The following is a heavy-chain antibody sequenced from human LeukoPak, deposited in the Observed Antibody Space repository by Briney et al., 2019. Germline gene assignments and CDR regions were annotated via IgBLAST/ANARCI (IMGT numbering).Heavy chain of an antibody. D-gene: IGHD6-6*01. CDR3: ARHVGPIAARPPGWFDP. CDR2: IYYSGST. J-gene: IGHJ5*02. Sequence: SETLSLTCTVSGGSISSYYWGWIRQPPGKGLEWIGSIYYSGSTYYNPSLKSRVTISVDTSKNQFSLKLSSVTAADTAVYYCARHVGPIAARPPGWFDPWGQGTLVTVSS. V-gene: IGHV4-39*01. CDR1: GGSISSYY.